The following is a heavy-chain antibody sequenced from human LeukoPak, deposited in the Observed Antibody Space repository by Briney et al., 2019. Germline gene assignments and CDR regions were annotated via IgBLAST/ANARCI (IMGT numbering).Heavy chain of an antibody. CDR2: IRYDGSNK. Sequence: PRGSLRLSCAASGFTFSSYGMHWVRQAPGKGLEWVAFIRYDGSNKYYADSVKGRFTISRDNSKNTLYLQMNSLRAEDTAVYHCANYDFWSNTAAGFDYWGQGTLVTVSS. CDR3: ANYDFWSNTAAGFDY. D-gene: IGHD3-3*01. CDR1: GFTFSSYG. J-gene: IGHJ4*02. V-gene: IGHV3-30*02.